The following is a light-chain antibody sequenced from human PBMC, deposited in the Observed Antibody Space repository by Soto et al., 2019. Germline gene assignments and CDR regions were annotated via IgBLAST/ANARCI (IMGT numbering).Light chain of an antibody. Sequence: DIQMTPSPSSLSASVGDRVTITCRASQGIRNSLGWYQQKPGKAPKLLIYKASTLKSGVPSRFSGSGSGTEFTLTISSLQPDDFATYYCQHYNSYSEAFGQGTKVDIK. CDR1: QGIRNS. CDR3: QHYNSYSEA. V-gene: IGKV1-5*03. J-gene: IGKJ1*01. CDR2: KAS.